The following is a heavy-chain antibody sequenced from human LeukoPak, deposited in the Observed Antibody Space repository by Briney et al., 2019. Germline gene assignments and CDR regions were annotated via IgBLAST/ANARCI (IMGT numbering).Heavy chain of an antibody. D-gene: IGHD4-23*01. Sequence: SETVSLTCTVSGVSINSSSYYWRWIRHPPEKGLEGSGSIYYSGSTYYNPSLKSRVTISIDASTQQFCLKLSAVTAAYTAVYYCARGYGGPDYWGQGTLVTVSS. CDR3: ARGYGGPDY. CDR2: IYYSGST. V-gene: IGHV4-39*07. J-gene: IGHJ4*02. CDR1: GVSINSSSYY.